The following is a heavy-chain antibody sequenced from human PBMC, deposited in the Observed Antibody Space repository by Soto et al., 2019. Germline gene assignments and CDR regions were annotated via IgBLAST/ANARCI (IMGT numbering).Heavy chain of an antibody. CDR2: IYYSGST. D-gene: IGHD3-22*01. J-gene: IGHJ3*01. Sequence: QLQLQESGPGLMKPSETLSLTCTVSGGSISSSSHYWGWIRQPPGKGLEWIGSIYYSGSTYYNPSLKSRVPISVDTSKRQFSLNLSSLTAADTAVFYCASHSYYDESSDYYWEWGQGTMVTVSS. CDR1: GGSISSSSHY. CDR3: ASHSYYDESSDYYWE. V-gene: IGHV4-39*01.